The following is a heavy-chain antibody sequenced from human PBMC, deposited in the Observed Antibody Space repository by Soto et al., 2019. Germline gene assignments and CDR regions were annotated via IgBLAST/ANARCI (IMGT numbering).Heavy chain of an antibody. V-gene: IGHV3-33*01. CDR2: IWYDGSNK. Sequence: PGGSLRLSCAASGFAFSSDGRHWVRQAPGKGLEWVAVIWYDGSNKYYADSVKGRFTISRDNSKNTLYLQMNSLRAEDTAVYYCARAAPDPYYYGSGSYDYWGQGTLVTVSS. J-gene: IGHJ4*02. D-gene: IGHD3-10*01. CDR1: GFAFSSDG. CDR3: ARAAPDPYYYGSGSYDY.